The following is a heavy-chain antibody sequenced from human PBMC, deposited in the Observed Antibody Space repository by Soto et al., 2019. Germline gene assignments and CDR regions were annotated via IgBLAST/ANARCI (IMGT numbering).Heavy chain of an antibody. CDR3: AHSSSSWWSGRWFDP. V-gene: IGHV2-5*02. J-gene: IGHJ5*02. Sequence: QITLKESGPTLVKPTQTLTLTCTFSGFSLSTSGVGVGWIRQPPGKALEWLALIYWDDDTRYSPSLKSRLTITKDPSKSQVVLTMTNTDPVDTATYYCAHSSSSWWSGRWFDPWGQGTLVPVSS. CDR1: GFSLSTSGVG. CDR2: IYWDDDT. D-gene: IGHD6-13*01.